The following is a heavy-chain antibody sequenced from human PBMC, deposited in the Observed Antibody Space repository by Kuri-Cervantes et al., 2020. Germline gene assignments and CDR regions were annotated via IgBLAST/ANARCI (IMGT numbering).Heavy chain of an antibody. J-gene: IGHJ4*02. D-gene: IGHD1-26*01. CDR1: GFTFSSYS. V-gene: IGHV3-48*04. CDR2: ISSSSSTI. Sequence: GGSLRLSCAASGFTFSSYSMNWVRQAPGKGLEWVSYISSSSSTIYYADSVKGRFTISRDNAKSTLYLQMNSLRAEDTAVYYCARTKWERLTYWAYWGQGTLVTVSS. CDR3: ARTKWERLTYWAY.